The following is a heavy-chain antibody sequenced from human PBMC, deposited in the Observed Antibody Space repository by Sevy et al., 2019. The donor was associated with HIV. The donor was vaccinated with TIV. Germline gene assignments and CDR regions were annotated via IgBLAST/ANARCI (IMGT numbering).Heavy chain of an antibody. V-gene: IGHV3-7*01. D-gene: IGHD2-15*01. CDR1: GFTFNTYW. Sequence: GGSLRLSCAASGFTFNTYWMSWVRQSLGKGLEWVANIKRGGSEKYYVDSVEGRFTISRDNAKNSLYLQMNSLRAEDTAVYYCARGLKVAATLYFYYSMDVWGQGTTVTVSS. CDR2: IKRGGSEK. J-gene: IGHJ6*02. CDR3: ARGLKVAATLYFYYSMDV.